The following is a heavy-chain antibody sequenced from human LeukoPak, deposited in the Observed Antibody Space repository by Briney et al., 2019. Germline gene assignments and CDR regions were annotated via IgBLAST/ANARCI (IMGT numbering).Heavy chain of an antibody. D-gene: IGHD3-22*01. CDR3: AGDVVITKADY. CDR2: ISGSAGST. CDR1: GFTFSSYA. V-gene: IGHV3-23*01. J-gene: IGHJ4*02. Sequence: GGSLRLSCAASGFTFSSYAMSWVRQAPGKGLEWVSTISGSAGSTYYADSVKGRFTISRDNFKNTLYLQMNSLRAEDTAVYYCAGDVVITKADYWGQGPLVTVSS.